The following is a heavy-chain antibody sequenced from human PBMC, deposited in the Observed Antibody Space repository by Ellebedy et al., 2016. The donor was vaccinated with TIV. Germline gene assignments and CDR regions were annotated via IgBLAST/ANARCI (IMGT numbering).Heavy chain of an antibody. D-gene: IGHD2-15*01. CDR3: ARVMVGVATFDY. Sequence: GESLKISCAASGFPFSDYAMSWVRQAPGQGLEWVSAISGGSENTFYAASVKGRLTISRDSAKNSLYLQMNSLRAEDTAVYYCARVMVGVATFDYWGQGTLVTVSS. J-gene: IGHJ4*02. CDR2: ISGGSENT. V-gene: IGHV3-21*01. CDR1: GFPFSDYA.